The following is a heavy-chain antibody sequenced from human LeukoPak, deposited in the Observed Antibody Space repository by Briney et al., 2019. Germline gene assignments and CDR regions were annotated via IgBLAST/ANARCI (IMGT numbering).Heavy chain of an antibody. D-gene: IGHD3-16*01. CDR1: GFIFSNYW. CDR2: IKQDGSEK. J-gene: IGHJ5*02. Sequence: GGSLRLSCSASGFIFSNYWMAWVRQAPGKGLEWVANIKQDGSEKYYVDSVKGRFTISRDNAKKSLYLQMNSLRAEDTAVYFCARDMIILQSWGQGTLVTVSS. CDR3: ARDMIILQS. V-gene: IGHV3-7*04.